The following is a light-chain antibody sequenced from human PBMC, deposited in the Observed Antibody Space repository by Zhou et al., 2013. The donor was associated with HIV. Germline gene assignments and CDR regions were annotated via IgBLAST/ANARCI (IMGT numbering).Light chain of an antibody. V-gene: IGKV1-5*03. Sequence: DIQMTQSPSTLSASVGDRVTITCRASQSISSWLAWYQQKPGKAPKLLIYKASSLESGVPSRFSGSGSGTNFTFFISCLQSEDFAIYFCHQYYTLPLTFGGGTMVEV. J-gene: IGKJ4*01. CDR2: KAS. CDR3: HQYYTLPLT. CDR1: QSISSW.